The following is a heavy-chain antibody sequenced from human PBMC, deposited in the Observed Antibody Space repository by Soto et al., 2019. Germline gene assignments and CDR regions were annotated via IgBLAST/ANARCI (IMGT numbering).Heavy chain of an antibody. J-gene: IGHJ4*02. D-gene: IGHD1-1*01. V-gene: IGHV4-39*01. CDR1: GASINDTNFN. CDR2: LYKIENP. Sequence: QLRESGPGPVKPSETLTLTCAVSGASINDTNFNWGWIRQSPGKGLEWIASLYKIENPFYKPSLGCRPSVVVDTSRKHLSLRLMYPAASDTAVYYAGIHGQGLENFEFWGQGSLATVSS. CDR3: GIHGQGLENFEF.